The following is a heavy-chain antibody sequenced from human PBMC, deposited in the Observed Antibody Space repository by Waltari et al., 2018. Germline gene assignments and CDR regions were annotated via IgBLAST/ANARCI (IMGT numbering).Heavy chain of an antibody. D-gene: IGHD3-22*01. CDR1: GFPCNYNY. V-gene: IGHV3-53*02. CDR3: ARPSGFSRHFDY. Sequence: VQLVETGGGLVQPGGSLRVSCVASGFPCNYNYSSWVRRAPGQGLEWVSTIDSGGGTYYADSVKGRVTISRDTSKDTLYLQFNRLTAEDTAVYYCARPSGFSRHFDYWGRGTMVTVSS. J-gene: IGHJ4*02. CDR2: IDSGGGT.